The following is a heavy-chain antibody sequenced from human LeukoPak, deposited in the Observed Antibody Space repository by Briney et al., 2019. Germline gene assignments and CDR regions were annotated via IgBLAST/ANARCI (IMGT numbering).Heavy chain of an antibody. CDR3: ARGFALDF. J-gene: IGHJ3*01. CDR1: GDTVSSNSAA. V-gene: IGHV6-1*01. CDR2: TYYRSKWYY. Sequence: SQTLSLTCDISGDTVSSNSAAWDWIRQSPSRGLEWLGRTYYRSKWYYDYAVSVKSRITISPDTSKNQFSLQLNSVTADDTAVYYCARGFALDFWGQGTMVTVSS.